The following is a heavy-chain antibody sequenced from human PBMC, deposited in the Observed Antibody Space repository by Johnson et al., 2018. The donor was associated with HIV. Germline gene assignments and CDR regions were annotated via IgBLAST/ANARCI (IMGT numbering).Heavy chain of an antibody. CDR2: ISRSGSTI. CDR3: AEGNHGI. CDR1: GFTFDDYA. Sequence: VQLVESGGGLVQPGRSLRLSCAASGFTFDDYAMHWVRQAPGKGLEWVSYISRSGSTIYYADSVKGRFTFSRDNSKNTLYLQMNSLRADDTAVYYCAEGNHGIWGQGTMVTVSS. J-gene: IGHJ3*02. D-gene: IGHD2/OR15-2a*01. V-gene: IGHV3-48*01.